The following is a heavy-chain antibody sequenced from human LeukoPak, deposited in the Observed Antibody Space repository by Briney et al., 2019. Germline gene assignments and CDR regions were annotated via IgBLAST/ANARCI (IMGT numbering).Heavy chain of an antibody. CDR2: ISGSGGST. D-gene: IGHD4-17*01. CDR3: AKVGIRGTTVTTGNYFDY. J-gene: IGHJ4*02. V-gene: IGHV3-23*01. CDR1: GFTFSSYA. Sequence: PGGSLRHSCAASGFTFSSYAMSWVRQAPGKGLEWVSAISGSGGSTYYADSVKGRFTISRDNSKSTLYLQMNSLRAEDTAVYYCAKVGIRGTTVTTGNYFDYWGQGTLVTVSS.